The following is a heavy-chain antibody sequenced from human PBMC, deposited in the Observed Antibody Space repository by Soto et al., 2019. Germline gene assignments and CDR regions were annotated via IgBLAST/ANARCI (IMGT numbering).Heavy chain of an antibody. CDR2: ISNEGSNK. CDR3: AKKRAVSGDFAH. V-gene: IGHV3-30*18. CDR1: GFSFSIYG. Sequence: QVQLLESGGGEVQPGRSLRLSCAASGFSFSIYGMHWVRQAPGKGLEWVAVISNEGSNKYYADSVKGRFTFSRDNSKTTRYLQMNSLRADDTAIYYCAKKRAVSGDFAHWGEGTRVTVSS. J-gene: IGHJ4*02.